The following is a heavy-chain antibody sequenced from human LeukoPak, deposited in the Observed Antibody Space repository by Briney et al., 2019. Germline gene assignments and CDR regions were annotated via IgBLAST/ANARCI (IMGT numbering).Heavy chain of an antibody. CDR1: GYTFTDYY. D-gene: IGHD2-2*01. CDR3: ARANFLYCSSSTCLFDY. J-gene: IGHJ4*02. Sequence: ASVKVSCKACGYTFTDYYMHGVRQAPGQGFEWMGWSNPNDGDTNYAQEFQGRVTMTRDTSISTAHMEVSRLRSDHTAVYYCARANFLYCSSSTCLFDYWGQGTLVTVSS. V-gene: IGHV1-2*02. CDR2: SNPNDGDT.